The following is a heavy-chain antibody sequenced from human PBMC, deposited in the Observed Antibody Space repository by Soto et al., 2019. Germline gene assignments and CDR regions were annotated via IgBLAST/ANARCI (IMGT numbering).Heavy chain of an antibody. CDR3: ARGDGVDYYYGMDV. J-gene: IGHJ6*02. V-gene: IGHV1-18*01. CDR1: GYTFTSYC. CDR2: ISAYNGNT. Sequence: ASVKVSCKASGYTFTSYCISWVRQAPGQGLEWMGWISAYNGNTNYAQKLQGRVTMTTDTSTSTAYMELRSLRSDDTAVYYCARGDGVDYYYGMDVWGQGTTVTVSS. D-gene: IGHD2-8*01.